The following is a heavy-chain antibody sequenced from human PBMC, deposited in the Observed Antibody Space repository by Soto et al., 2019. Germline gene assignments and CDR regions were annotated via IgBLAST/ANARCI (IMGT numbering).Heavy chain of an antibody. J-gene: IGHJ2*01. D-gene: IGHD4-17*01. CDR1: GFTFSSYA. CDR2: ISGSGGST. Sequence: EVQLLESGGGLVQPGGSRRLSYAASGFTFSSYAMNWVRQAPGKGLEWVSVISGSGGSTYYADAVKGRFTISRDNSKNTLYLQMNSLRAEDTAVYYCAKRTVGWYFDLWGRGTLVTVSS. V-gene: IGHV3-23*01. CDR3: AKRTVGWYFDL.